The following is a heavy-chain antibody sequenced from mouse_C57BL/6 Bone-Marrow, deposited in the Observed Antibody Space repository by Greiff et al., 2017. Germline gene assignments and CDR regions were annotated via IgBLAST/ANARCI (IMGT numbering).Heavy chain of an antibody. Sequence: EVKVVESGGDLVKPGGSLKLSCAASGFTFSSYGMSCVRQTPDKRLEWVATISSGGSYTYYPDSVKGRFTISRDNAKNTLYLQMSSLKSEDTAMYYCARPGDPYYFDYWGQGTTLTVSS. CDR2: ISSGGSYT. CDR1: GFTFSSYG. V-gene: IGHV5-6*01. CDR3: ARPGDPYYFDY. J-gene: IGHJ2*01.